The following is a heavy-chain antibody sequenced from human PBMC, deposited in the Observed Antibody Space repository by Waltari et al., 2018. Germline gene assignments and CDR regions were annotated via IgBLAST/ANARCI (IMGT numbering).Heavy chain of an antibody. CDR2: ISHNGNDK. J-gene: IGHJ4*02. CDR3: AKVPGTSQLYYLDN. Sequence: QVQLVESGGGAVQPGRSLRLSCAATGFTFRSYALHWVRQAPGKGLEWVAVISHNGNDKYYTDSVKGRFTISRDNSKNTLYLQMNSLRPEDTAVYYCAKVPGTSQLYYLDNWGQGTLVTVSS. V-gene: IGHV3-30*18. D-gene: IGHD1-1*01. CDR1: GFTFRSYA.